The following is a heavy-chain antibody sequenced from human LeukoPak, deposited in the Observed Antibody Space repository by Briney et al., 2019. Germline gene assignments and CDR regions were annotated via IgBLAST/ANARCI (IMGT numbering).Heavy chain of an antibody. CDR2: ISAYNGNT. D-gene: IGHD6-6*01. CDR1: GYTFTGYY. V-gene: IGHV1-18*04. Sequence: ASVKVSCKASGYTFTGYYMHWVRQAPGQGLEWMGWISAYNGNTNYAQKLQGRVTMTTDTSTSTAYMELRSLRSDDTAVYYCARESIAAPNAFDTWGQGTMVTVSS. CDR3: ARESIAAPNAFDT. J-gene: IGHJ3*02.